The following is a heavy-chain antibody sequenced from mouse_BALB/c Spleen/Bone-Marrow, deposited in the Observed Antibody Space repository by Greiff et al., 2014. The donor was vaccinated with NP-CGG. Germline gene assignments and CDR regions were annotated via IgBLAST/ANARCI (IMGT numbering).Heavy chain of an antibody. CDR2: IWAGGTT. Sequence: VKVEESGPGLVAPSQSLSIACTVSGFSLTSHGVHWVRQPPGKGLEWLGAIWAGGTTDYNSALMSRLSIRKDNSKSQVFLKMNSLQSDDTAMYYCARALYYYGSSYYAMDYWGQGTSVIVSS. V-gene: IGHV2-9*02. CDR1: GFSLTSHG. CDR3: ARALYYYGSSYYAMDY. J-gene: IGHJ4*01. D-gene: IGHD1-1*01.